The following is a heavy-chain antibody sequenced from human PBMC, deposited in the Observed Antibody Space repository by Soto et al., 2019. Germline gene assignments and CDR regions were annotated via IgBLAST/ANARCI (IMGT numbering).Heavy chain of an antibody. V-gene: IGHV1-46*01. J-gene: IGHJ1*01. CDR3: AREENCSGGTCYSEYFHR. CDR1: GYPFTAYS. D-gene: IGHD2-15*01. CDR2: VSPSGGST. Sequence: ASVKVSCKASGYPFTAYSMHWVRLAPGQGLEWMGVVSPSGGSTKYAQNFQGRVSMTRDTTTTTNYMELSSLRSDDTAIYYCAREENCSGGTCYSEYFHRWGQGTLVTVSS.